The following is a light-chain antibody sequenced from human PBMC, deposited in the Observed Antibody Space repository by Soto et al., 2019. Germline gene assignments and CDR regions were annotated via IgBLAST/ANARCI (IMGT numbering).Light chain of an antibody. Sequence: DIVMTQSPDSLAVSLGERATINCKSSQSVLYSSNNKNYLAWYQQKPGQPPTLLIYWASTRESGVPDRFSGSGYGTDFTLTISSLQAEDVAVYYCQQYYGTPPWTFGQGTKVEIK. J-gene: IGKJ1*01. CDR2: WAS. CDR3: QQYYGTPPWT. V-gene: IGKV4-1*01. CDR1: QSVLYSSNNKNY.